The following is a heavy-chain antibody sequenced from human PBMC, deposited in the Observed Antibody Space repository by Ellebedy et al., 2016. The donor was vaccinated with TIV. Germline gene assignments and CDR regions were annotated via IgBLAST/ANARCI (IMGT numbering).Heavy chain of an antibody. D-gene: IGHD4-17*01. CDR2: IDPSDSYT. CDR3: ARPDYGEDWFDP. J-gene: IGHJ5*02. V-gene: IGHV5-10-1*01. Sequence: GESLKISCKGSGYSFTSYWISWVRQMPGKGLEWMGRIDPSDSYTNYSPSFQGHVTISADKSISTAYLQWSSLKASDTAMYYCARPDYGEDWFDPWGQGTLVTVSS. CDR1: GYSFTSYW.